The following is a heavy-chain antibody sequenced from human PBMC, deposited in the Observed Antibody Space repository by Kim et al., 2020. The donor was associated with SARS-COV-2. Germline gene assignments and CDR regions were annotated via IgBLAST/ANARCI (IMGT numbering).Heavy chain of an antibody. Sequence: SETLSLTCAVYGGSFSGYYWSWIRQPPGKGLEWIGEINHSGSINYNPSLKSRVTISVDTSKNQFSLKLSSVTAADPAVYYCARGNTISHFYYYYYGMDV. D-gene: IGHD3-9*01. CDR3: ARGNTISHFYYYYYGMDV. CDR1: GGSFSGYY. CDR2: INHSGSI. J-gene: IGHJ6*01. V-gene: IGHV4-34*01.